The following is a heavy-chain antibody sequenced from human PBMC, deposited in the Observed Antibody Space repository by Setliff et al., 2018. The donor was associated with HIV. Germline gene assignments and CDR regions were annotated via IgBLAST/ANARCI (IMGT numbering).Heavy chain of an antibody. Sequence: ASVKVSCKASGYTFTRHYMHWVRQAPGQGLEWMGIINPSGGSTYSAQNFQGRVTLTRDTSTSTVYMELRSLRSEDTALYYCALDLPGPAITSGWMKNWFDPWGQGTLVTVSS. CDR1: GYTFTRHY. CDR2: INPSGGST. V-gene: IGHV1-46*01. CDR3: ALDLPGPAITSGWMKNWFDP. D-gene: IGHD6-19*01. J-gene: IGHJ5*02.